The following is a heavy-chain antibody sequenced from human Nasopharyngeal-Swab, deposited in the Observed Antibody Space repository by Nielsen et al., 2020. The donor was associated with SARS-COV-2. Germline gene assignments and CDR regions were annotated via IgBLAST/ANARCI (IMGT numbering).Heavy chain of an antibody. CDR2: ISPGDSDA. V-gene: IGHV5-51*01. D-gene: IGHD3-10*01. Sequence: GESLKISCTGSGYTFTHYWLGWVRQRHGKGLEWMGTISPGDSDARYSPSFRGHVTISVDNSISTTYLQWSTLRASDSAMYYCARRAGGGSYWIFDMWGQGTMVTVSS. CDR1: GYTFTHYW. CDR3: ARRAGGGSYWIFDM. J-gene: IGHJ3*02.